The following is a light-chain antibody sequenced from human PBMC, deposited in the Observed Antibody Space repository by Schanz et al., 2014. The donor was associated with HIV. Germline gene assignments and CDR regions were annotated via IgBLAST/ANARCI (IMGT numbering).Light chain of an antibody. CDR2: QAS. V-gene: IGKV1-5*03. Sequence: DIQMTQSPSTLSASVGDGVTLTCRASQYISRWLAWYQQKPGQAPHLLIYQASTLQTGVSSRFSGSGSGTEFTLTISGLQPDDFATYYCQQCDSYPYTFGQGTKLDIK. CDR3: QQCDSYPYT. CDR1: QYISRW. J-gene: IGKJ2*01.